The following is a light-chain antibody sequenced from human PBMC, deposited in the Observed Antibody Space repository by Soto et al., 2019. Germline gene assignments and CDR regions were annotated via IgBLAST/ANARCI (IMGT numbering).Light chain of an antibody. CDR2: DVS. CDR1: SSDVGGYNY. J-gene: IGLJ2*01. Sequence: QSALTQPASVSGSPGQSITISCTGTSSDVGGYNYVSWYQQHPGKAPTLMIYDVSNPPSGVSNRFSGSKSGNTASLTISGLQSEDEADYYCSSYTSSITPVVFGGGTKRTVL. CDR3: SSYTSSITPVV. V-gene: IGLV2-14*01.